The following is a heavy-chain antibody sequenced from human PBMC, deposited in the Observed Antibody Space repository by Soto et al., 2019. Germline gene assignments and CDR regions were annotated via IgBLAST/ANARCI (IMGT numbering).Heavy chain of an antibody. CDR1: GFTFGSHA. D-gene: IGHD3-3*01. J-gene: IGHJ4*02. CDR2: ISGSGGTT. CDR3: ARTPYDFWSTGQFYFDH. Sequence: GGSLRLSCRVSGFTFGSHAMSWVRLAPGKGLECVSGISGSGGTTFYADSVKGRFTVSRDNSKNTLYLQMNSLRAEDTAVYYCARTPYDFWSTGQFYFDHWGQGTQVTVSS. V-gene: IGHV3-23*01.